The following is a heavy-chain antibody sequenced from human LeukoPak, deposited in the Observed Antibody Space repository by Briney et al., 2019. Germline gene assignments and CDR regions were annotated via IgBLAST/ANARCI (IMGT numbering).Heavy chain of an antibody. V-gene: IGHV4-39*07. CDR1: GGSISSSSYY. D-gene: IGHD3-10*01. J-gene: IGHJ6*04. CDR2: IYYSGST. CDR3: ARDTPTYGSGSPSTMDV. Sequence: SETLSLTCTVSGGSISSSSYYWGWIRQPPGKGLVWIGSIYYSGSTYYNPSLKSRVTISVDTSKNQFSLKLSSVTAADTAVYYCARDTPTYGSGSPSTMDVWGKGTTVTVSS.